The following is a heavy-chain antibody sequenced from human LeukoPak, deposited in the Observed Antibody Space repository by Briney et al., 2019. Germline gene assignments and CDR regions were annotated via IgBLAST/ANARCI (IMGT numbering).Heavy chain of an antibody. Sequence: ASVKVSCKASGYTFTGYYMHWVRQAPGQGLEWMGWINPNSGGTNYAQKFQGRVTMTRDTSISTAYTELSRLRSDDTAVYYCARDLAYGSGQNWFDPWGQGTLVTVSS. V-gene: IGHV1-2*02. CDR2: INPNSGGT. J-gene: IGHJ5*02. D-gene: IGHD3-10*01. CDR1: GYTFTGYY. CDR3: ARDLAYGSGQNWFDP.